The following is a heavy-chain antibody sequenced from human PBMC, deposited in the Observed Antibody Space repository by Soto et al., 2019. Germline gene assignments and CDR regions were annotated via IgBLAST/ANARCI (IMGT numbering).Heavy chain of an antibody. J-gene: IGHJ4*02. Sequence: QVQLQQWGAGLLKPSETLSLTCAVYGGSFSGYYWSWIRQPPGKGLEWTGEINHSGITNYNPSLKSRVTISVDTSKNQFSLKLSSVTAADTAVYCCARVLELIDYWGQGTLVTVSS. CDR1: GGSFSGYY. V-gene: IGHV4-34*01. D-gene: IGHD1-7*01. CDR3: ARVLELIDY. CDR2: INHSGIT.